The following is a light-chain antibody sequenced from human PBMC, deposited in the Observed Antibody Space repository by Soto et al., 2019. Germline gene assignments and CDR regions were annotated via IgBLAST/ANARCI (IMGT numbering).Light chain of an antibody. J-gene: IGLJ3*02. V-gene: IGLV2-23*03. CDR2: EGI. CDR3: CSSAGGTTFDWM. CDR1: SSDVGSYNL. Sequence: QSVLTQPASVSGSPGQSITISCTGISSDVGSYNLVSWYQQHPGKAPQLLIYEGIKRPSGVSDRFSASESGNTASLTISGLQAEDEADYYCCSSAGGTTFDWMFGGGTKLTVL.